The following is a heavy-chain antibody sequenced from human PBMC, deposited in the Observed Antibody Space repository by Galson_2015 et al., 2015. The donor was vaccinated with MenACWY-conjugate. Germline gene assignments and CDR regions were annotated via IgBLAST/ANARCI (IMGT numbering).Heavy chain of an antibody. J-gene: IGHJ5*02. CDR2: ISSSADRT. D-gene: IGHD6-19*01. CDR3: AQDRGYSSA. CDR1: GFTFSRYA. Sequence: SLRLSCAGPGFTFSRYAMSWVRQAPGKGLEWVSAISSSADRTYYTDSVKGRFTISRDNSKNTLYLQMDSLRAEDTAVYYCAQDRGYSSAWGQGTLVTVSS. V-gene: IGHV3-23*01.